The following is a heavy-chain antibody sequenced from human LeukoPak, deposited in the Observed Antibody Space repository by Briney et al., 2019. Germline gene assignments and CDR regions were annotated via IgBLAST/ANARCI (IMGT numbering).Heavy chain of an antibody. V-gene: IGHV1-18*01. J-gene: IGHJ4*02. Sequence: ASVNVSCKASGYTFTSYGISWGRQAPGQGLEWMGWISAYNGNTNYAQKLQGRVTMTTDTSTSTAYMELRSLRSDDTAVYYCARDGGEQDQNYFDYWGQGTLVTVSS. CDR1: GYTFTSYG. D-gene: IGHD1/OR15-1a*01. CDR2: ISAYNGNT. CDR3: ARDGGEQDQNYFDY.